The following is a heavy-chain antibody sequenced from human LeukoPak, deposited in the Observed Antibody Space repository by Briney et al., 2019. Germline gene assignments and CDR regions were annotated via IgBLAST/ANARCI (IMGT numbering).Heavy chain of an antibody. J-gene: IGHJ5*02. CDR1: GFTVSSNY. Sequence: GSLRLSCAASGFTVSSNYMSWIRQPPGKGLEWIGYIYYSGSTNYNPSLKSRVTISVDTSKNQFSLKLSSVTAADTAVYYCARARPTVTTRYNWFDPWGQGTLVTVSS. D-gene: IGHD4-17*01. CDR2: IYYSGST. V-gene: IGHV4-59*02. CDR3: ARARPTVTTRYNWFDP.